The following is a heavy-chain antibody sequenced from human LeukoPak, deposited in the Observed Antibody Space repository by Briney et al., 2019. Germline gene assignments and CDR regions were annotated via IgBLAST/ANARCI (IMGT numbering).Heavy chain of an antibody. V-gene: IGHV4-39*07. Sequence: SETLSLTCTVSGGSISSSSYYWGWIRQPPGKGLEWIGRIYASGSTNYNPSLKSRVTMSVDTSKNQFSLKLTSVTAADTAVYYCAREYSSSSGKNTFDIWGQGTMVTVSS. D-gene: IGHD6-6*01. CDR1: GGSISSSSYY. CDR3: AREYSSSSGKNTFDI. CDR2: IYASGST. J-gene: IGHJ3*02.